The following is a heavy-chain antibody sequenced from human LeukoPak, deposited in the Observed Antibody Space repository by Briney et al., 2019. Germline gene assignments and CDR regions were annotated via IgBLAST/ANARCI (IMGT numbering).Heavy chain of an antibody. Sequence: GGSLRLSCAASGFTFSSYGMHWVRQAPGKGLEWVAFIRYDGSNKYYADSVKGRFTISRDNSKNTLYLQMNSLRAEDTAVYYCAKDHTRGSYPQAFDYWGQGTLVTVSS. CDR2: IRYDGSNK. CDR1: GFTFSSYG. J-gene: IGHJ4*02. CDR3: AKDHTRGSYPQAFDY. V-gene: IGHV3-30*02. D-gene: IGHD1-26*01.